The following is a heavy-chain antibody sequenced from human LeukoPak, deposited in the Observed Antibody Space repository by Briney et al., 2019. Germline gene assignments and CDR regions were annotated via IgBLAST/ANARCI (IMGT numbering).Heavy chain of an antibody. CDR1: GGSISSYY. Sequence: SETLSLTCTVSGGSISSYYWSWIRQPPGKGLEWIGYIYYSGSTNYNPSLKSRVTISVDTSKNQFSLKLSSVTAADTAVYYCARVGYSSGADYYYGMDVWGQGTTVTVSS. CDR3: ARVGYSSGADYYYGMDV. CDR2: IYYSGST. V-gene: IGHV4-59*01. J-gene: IGHJ6*02. D-gene: IGHD6-19*01.